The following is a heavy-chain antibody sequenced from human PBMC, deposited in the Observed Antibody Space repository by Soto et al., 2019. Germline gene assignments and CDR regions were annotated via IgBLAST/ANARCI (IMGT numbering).Heavy chain of an antibody. CDR2: INPSGGST. V-gene: IGHV1-46*01. D-gene: IGHD5-12*01. CDR3: ASEDGYNGGAQDF. Sequence: QVQLVQSGAEVKKPGASVKVSCKASGYAFTSYYMHWVRQAPGQGLEWMGIINPSGGSTTYAQKVPGRVTMTRDTSSSEDDMELSSLRSEATAVYYWASEDGYNGGAQDFWGQGTLVTVPS. J-gene: IGHJ4*02. CDR1: GYAFTSYY.